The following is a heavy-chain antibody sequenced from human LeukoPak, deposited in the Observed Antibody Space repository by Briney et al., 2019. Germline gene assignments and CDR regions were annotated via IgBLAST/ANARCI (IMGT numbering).Heavy chain of an antibody. CDR3: VRGDSSGSDCFDP. CDR2: IYHSGST. V-gene: IGHV4-30-2*01. CDR1: GGSISSGGYS. J-gene: IGHJ5*02. D-gene: IGHD3-22*01. Sequence: SQTLSLTCAVSGGSISSGGYSWSWIRQPPGKGLEWIGYIYHSGSTYYNPSLKSRVTISVDTSKNQFSLKLSSVTAADTAVYYCVRGDSSGSDCFDPWGQGTLVTVSS.